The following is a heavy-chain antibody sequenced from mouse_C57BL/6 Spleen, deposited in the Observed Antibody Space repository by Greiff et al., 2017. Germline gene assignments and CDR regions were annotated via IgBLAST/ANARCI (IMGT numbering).Heavy chain of an antibody. CDR2: IYPGSGST. CDR3: ATTTVVAGGRYFDV. V-gene: IGHV1-55*01. D-gene: IGHD1-1*01. CDR1: GYTFTSYW. J-gene: IGHJ1*03. Sequence: QVQLQQPGAELVKPGASVKMSCKASGYTFTSYWITWVKQRPGQGLEWIGDIYPGSGSTNYNEKFKSKATLTVDTSSSTAYMQLSSLTSEDSAVYYGATTTVVAGGRYFDVWGTGTTVTVSS.